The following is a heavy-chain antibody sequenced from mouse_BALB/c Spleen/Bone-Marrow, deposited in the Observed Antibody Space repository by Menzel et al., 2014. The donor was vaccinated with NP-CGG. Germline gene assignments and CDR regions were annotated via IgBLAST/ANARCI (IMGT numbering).Heavy chain of an antibody. D-gene: IGHD1-2*01. Sequence: EVKLMESGPSLVKPSQTLSLTCSFTGDSITRSYWNLIRTFPGNKLEYMRYISYSGNAYSNPSLKSRISLTRDTSTNQSDQQLNSVTPEDTVTYFCAKGNGYRFNYWGQGTPRPVSS. J-gene: IGHJ2*01. CDR2: ISYSGNA. CDR1: GDSITRSY. CDR3: AKGNGYRFNY. V-gene: IGHV3-8*02.